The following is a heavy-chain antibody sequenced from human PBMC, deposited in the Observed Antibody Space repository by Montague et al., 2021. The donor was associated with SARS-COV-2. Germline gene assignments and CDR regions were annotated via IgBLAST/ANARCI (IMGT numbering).Heavy chain of an antibody. J-gene: IGHJ4*02. Sequence: SETLSLTCTVSGDSVKSGHHYWSWLRQSPGKGLEWIGYVYYTGATNYNPSLKSRVIISEDVSETQFSLKLHSVTAADTATYYCARDQVHPIGGTYVDYWGQGILVTVSS. CDR2: VYYTGAT. CDR1: GDSVKSGHHY. CDR3: ARDQVHPIGGTYVDY. D-gene: IGHD3-3*01. V-gene: IGHV4-61*01.